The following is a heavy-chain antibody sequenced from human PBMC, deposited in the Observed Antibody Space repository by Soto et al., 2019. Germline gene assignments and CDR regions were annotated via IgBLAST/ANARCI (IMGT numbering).Heavy chain of an antibody. Sequence: ASVKVSCKVSGYTLTELSMHWVRQTRGKGLEWMGGFDPEDGETIYAQKFQGRVTMTEDTSTDTAYMELSSLRSEDTAVYYCATGYYDLLTVIEGYYYYGVDVWGQGTTVTVSS. J-gene: IGHJ6*02. CDR3: ATGYYDLLTVIEGYYYYGVDV. CDR1: GYTLTELS. D-gene: IGHD3-9*01. CDR2: FDPEDGET. V-gene: IGHV1-24*01.